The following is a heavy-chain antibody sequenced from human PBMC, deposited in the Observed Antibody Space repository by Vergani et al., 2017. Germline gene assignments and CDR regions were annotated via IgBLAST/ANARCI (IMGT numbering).Heavy chain of an antibody. D-gene: IGHD6-13*01. Sequence: QVQLQESGPGLVKPSQTLSLTCTVSGGSISSGSYYWSWIRQPAGKGLEWIGRIYTSGSTNYNPSRKDRVTIAVDTSKNQFSLKLSSVTAADTAVYYCAREEAAAGTGSWGQGTLVTVSS. J-gene: IGHJ5*02. CDR2: IYTSGST. CDR1: GGSISSGSYY. CDR3: AREEAAAGTGS. V-gene: IGHV4-61*02.